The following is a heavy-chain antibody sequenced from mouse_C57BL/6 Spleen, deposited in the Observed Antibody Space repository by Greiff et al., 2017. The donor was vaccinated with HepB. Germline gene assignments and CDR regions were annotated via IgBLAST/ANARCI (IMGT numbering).Heavy chain of an antibody. V-gene: IGHV1-69*01. J-gene: IGHJ2*01. CDR3: ARGELGHYFDY. CDR1: GYTFTSYW. Sequence: QVHVKQPGAELVMPGASVKLSCKASGYTFTSYWMHWVKQRPGQGLEWIGEIDPSDSYTNYNQKFKGKSTLTVDKSSSTAYMQLSSLTSEDSAVYYCARGELGHYFDYWGQGTTLTVSS. D-gene: IGHD4-1*01. CDR2: IDPSDSYT.